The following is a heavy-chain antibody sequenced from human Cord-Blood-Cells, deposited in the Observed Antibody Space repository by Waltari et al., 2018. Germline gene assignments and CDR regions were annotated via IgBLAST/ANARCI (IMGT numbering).Heavy chain of an antibody. V-gene: IGHV4-34*01. CDR2: INHSGST. D-gene: IGHD2-15*01. CDR3: ARGTGGGNPYFDY. J-gene: IGHJ4*02. CDR1: GGSFIGYY. Sequence: QVQLQQWGAGLLQPSETLPLTCAVYGGSFIGYYWSWIRQPPGKGLEWIGEINHSGSTNYNPSLKSRVTISVDTSKNQFSLKLSSVTAADTAVYYCARGTGGGNPYFDYWGQGTLVTVSS.